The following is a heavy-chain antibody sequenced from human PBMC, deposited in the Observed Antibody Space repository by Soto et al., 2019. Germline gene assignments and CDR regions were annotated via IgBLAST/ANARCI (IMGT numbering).Heavy chain of an antibody. CDR1: CGSMISYY. D-gene: IGHD5-12*01. CDR3: ARRIVATETFDY. V-gene: IGHV4-59*08. CDR2: IYYAVIT. J-gene: IGHJ4*02. Sequence: SETLSLTCTVSCGSMISYYWSWIRQPPGSGLYCIGFIYYAVITXXXPSLNSRXXISVDTSNNHXSLTVTSVTAAYTAFYYCARRIVATETFDYWRQGTLVTVSS.